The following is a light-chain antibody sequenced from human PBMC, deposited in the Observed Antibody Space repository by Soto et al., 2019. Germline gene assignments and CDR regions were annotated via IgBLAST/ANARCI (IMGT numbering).Light chain of an antibody. CDR3: HQYGISP. CDR2: GAS. CDR1: QSVSTN. V-gene: IGKV3-20*01. J-gene: IGKJ4*01. Sequence: IVLTQSPGTLSLSPGERATLSRRASQSVSTNLAWYQQRPGQAPRLLIYGASSRATGIPDRFSGSGSGTEFSLTISRLEPEDFAVYYCHQYGISPFGGGTKVDIK.